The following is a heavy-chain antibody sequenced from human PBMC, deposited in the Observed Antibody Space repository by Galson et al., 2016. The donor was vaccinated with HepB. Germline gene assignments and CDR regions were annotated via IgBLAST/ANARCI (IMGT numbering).Heavy chain of an antibody. V-gene: IGHV3-21*01. CDR3: SRESLPYDFWSGYYLMDV. CDR2: ISRYSANI. J-gene: IGHJ6*02. Sequence: SLRLSCAASGFTFSTYSMNWVRQAPGKGLEWVSSISRYSANIYYADSLKGRFTISRDNAKNSLYLQMDSLRAEDTAVYYWSRESLPYDFWSGYYLMDVCGQGTTVTVSS. CDR1: GFTFSTYS. D-gene: IGHD3-3*01.